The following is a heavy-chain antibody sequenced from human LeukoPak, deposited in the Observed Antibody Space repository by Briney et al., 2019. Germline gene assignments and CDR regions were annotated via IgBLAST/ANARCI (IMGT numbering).Heavy chain of an antibody. V-gene: IGHV3-30-3*01. CDR2: ISYDGSIN. J-gene: IGHJ4*02. CDR1: GFTFNSYA. Sequence: GGSLRLSCAVSGFTFNSYAVHWVRQAPGKGLEWVAVISYDGSINFYAASVKGRFTISRDNSKNTLYLQMNSLRAEDTALYFCARDRRYCSGGSCYFDYFFDYWGQGTLVTVSS. CDR3: ARDRRYCSGGSCYFDYFFDY. D-gene: IGHD2-15*01.